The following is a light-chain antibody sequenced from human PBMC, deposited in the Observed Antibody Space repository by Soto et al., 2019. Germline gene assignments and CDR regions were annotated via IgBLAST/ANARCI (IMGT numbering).Light chain of an antibody. J-gene: IGLJ1*01. CDR1: SSDVGGYNY. V-gene: IGLV2-8*01. CDR3: NSYAGSNNV. CDR2: EVS. Sequence: ALTQPPSASGSPGQSVTISCTGTSSDVGGYNYVSWYQQHPGKAPKLMIYEVSQRPSGVPDRFSGSKSGNTASLTVSGLQAEDEADYYCNSYAGSNNVFGTGTKV.